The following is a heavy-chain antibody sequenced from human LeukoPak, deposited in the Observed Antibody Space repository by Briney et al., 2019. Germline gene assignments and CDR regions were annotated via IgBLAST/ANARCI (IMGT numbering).Heavy chain of an antibody. CDR3: AGSSGYFDWFLDY. V-gene: IGHV4-30-2*01. CDR1: GGSISSGGYS. D-gene: IGHD3-9*01. Sequence: PSETLSLTCVVSGGSISSGGYSWSWIRQPPGKGLEWIGYIYHSGSTYYNPSLKSRVTISVDRSKNQFSLKLSSVTAADTAVYYCAGSSGYFDWFLDYWGQGTLVTVSS. J-gene: IGHJ4*02. CDR2: IYHSGST.